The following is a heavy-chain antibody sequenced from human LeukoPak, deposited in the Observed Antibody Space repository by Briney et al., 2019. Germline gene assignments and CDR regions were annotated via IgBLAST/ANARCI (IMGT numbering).Heavy chain of an antibody. D-gene: IGHD3-3*01. J-gene: IGHJ4*02. Sequence: GSLRLSCAASGFTFSSYSMNWVRQAPGKGLEWVSYISSSSSTIYYADSVKGRFTISRDNAKNSLYLQMNSLRAEDTAVYYCAGVAYDFWSGTYYFDYWGQGTLVTVSS. CDR3: AGVAYDFWSGTYYFDY. CDR2: ISSSSSTI. CDR1: GFTFSSYS. V-gene: IGHV3-48*01.